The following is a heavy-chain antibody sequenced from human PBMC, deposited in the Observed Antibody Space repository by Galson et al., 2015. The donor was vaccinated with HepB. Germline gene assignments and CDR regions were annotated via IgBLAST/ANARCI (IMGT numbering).Heavy chain of an antibody. V-gene: IGHV3-48*03. J-gene: IGHJ4*02. CDR1: GFTFRSYE. D-gene: IGHD4-23*01. Sequence: SLRLSCAVSGFTFRSYEMNWVRQAPGKGLEWVSYISSSGSTIYYADSVKGRFTISRDNAKNSLYLQMNSLGAEDTAVYYCARAVGLGAAIDYWGQGTLVTVSS. CDR3: ARAVGLGAAIDY. CDR2: ISSSGSTI.